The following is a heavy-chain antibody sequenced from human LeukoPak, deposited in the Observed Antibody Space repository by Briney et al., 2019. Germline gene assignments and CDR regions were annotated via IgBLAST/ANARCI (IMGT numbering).Heavy chain of an antibody. CDR3: ARRTLAPTDYHDTSAYYYYMDV. Sequence: SETLSLTCTVSGGSFSSSSYYWGWIRQPPGKGLEWIGSIYSSVTTYYNPSLKSRVTISVDTSKLQFSLKLTSVTAADTAVYYCARRTLAPTDYHDTSAYYYYMDVWGKGTTVTVSS. V-gene: IGHV4-39*07. J-gene: IGHJ6*03. CDR1: GGSFSSSSYY. D-gene: IGHD3-22*01. CDR2: IYSSVTT.